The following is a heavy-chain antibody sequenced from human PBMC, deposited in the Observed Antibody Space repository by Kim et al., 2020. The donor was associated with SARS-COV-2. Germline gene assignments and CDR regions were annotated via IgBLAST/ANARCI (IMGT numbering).Heavy chain of an antibody. CDR3: GKIRGFGESPYDAFDI. J-gene: IGHJ3*02. V-gene: IGHV4-39*07. Sequence: SETLSLTCTVSGGSISSSSYYWGWIRQPPGKGLEWIGSIYYSGSTYYNPSLKSRVTISVDTSKNQFSLKLSSVTAADTAVYYCGKIRGFGESPYDAFDIWGQGTMVTVSS. CDR2: IYYSGST. CDR1: GGSISSSSYY. D-gene: IGHD3-10*01.